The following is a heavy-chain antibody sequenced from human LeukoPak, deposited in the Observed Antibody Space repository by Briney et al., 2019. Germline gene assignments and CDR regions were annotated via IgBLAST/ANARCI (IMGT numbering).Heavy chain of an antibody. J-gene: IGHJ6*04. D-gene: IGHD3-10*01. CDR2: INHSGST. Sequence: SETLSLTCAVYGGSFSGYYWSWIRQPPGKGLEWIGEINHSGSTNYNPSLKSRVTISVDTSKNQFSLKLSSVTAADTAVYYCAGGSPPITMVRGVIPYGMDVWGKGTTVTVSS. CDR1: GGSFSGYY. CDR3: AGGSPPITMVRGVIPYGMDV. V-gene: IGHV4-34*01.